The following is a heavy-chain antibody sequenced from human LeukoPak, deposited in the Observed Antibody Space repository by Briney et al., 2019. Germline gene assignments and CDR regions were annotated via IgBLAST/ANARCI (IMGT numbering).Heavy chain of an antibody. CDR3: AREESGGLFDY. CDR1: GGTFSSYT. CDR2: MNPSGGTT. Sequence: ASVKVSCKASGGTFSSYTINWVRQAPGQGLEWMGKMNPSGGTTTYAQKFQGRVTVTRDTPTSTVYMEMSSLRPEDTAVYYCAREESGGLFDYWGQGTLLTVSS. V-gene: IGHV1-46*01. D-gene: IGHD3-16*01. J-gene: IGHJ4*02.